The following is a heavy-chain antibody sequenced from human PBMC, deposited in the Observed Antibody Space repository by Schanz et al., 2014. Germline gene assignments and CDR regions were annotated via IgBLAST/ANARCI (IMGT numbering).Heavy chain of an antibody. J-gene: IGHJ4*02. D-gene: IGHD4-17*01. CDR1: GGTFSKSV. CDR3: ARDPTVTTFDY. CDR2: IIPIFGTT. Sequence: QVQLVQSGAEVKKPGASVKVSCKAYGGTFSKSVITWVRQAPGQGLEWMGGIIPIFGTTNYAQKFQGRVTMTRNTSISTAYMELSSLRSEDTAVYYCARDPTVTTFDYWGQGTLVTVSS. V-gene: IGHV1-69*05.